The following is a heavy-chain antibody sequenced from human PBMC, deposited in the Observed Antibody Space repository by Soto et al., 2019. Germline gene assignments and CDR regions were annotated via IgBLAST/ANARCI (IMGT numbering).Heavy chain of an antibody. V-gene: IGHV4-31*03. CDR2: IYYSGSS. Sequence: SETLSLTCSVSGDSISSSGYYWSWIRQRPGKGLEWIGNIYYSGSSYNNPSLKSRVTISVNTSKNQFSLNLRSVTAADTAVYYCARDMHAGFTHYFDPWGQGTLVTVSS. CDR1: GDSISSSGYY. D-gene: IGHD1-26*01. CDR3: ARDMHAGFTHYFDP. J-gene: IGHJ5*02.